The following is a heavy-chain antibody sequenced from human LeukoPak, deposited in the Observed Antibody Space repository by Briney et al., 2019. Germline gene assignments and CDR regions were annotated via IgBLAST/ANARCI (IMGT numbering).Heavy chain of an antibody. J-gene: IGHJ4*02. D-gene: IGHD2-21*02. CDR3: ARVVEAYCGGDCYMGGTFDY. CDR2: IYSGGST. V-gene: IGHV3-53*01. CDR1: GFTFSSYA. Sequence: GGSLRLSCAASGFTFSSYAMSWVRQAPGKGLEWVSVIYSGGSTYYADSVKGRFTISRDNSKNTLYHQMNSLRAEDTAVYYCARVVEAYCGGDCYMGGTFDYWGQGTLVTVSS.